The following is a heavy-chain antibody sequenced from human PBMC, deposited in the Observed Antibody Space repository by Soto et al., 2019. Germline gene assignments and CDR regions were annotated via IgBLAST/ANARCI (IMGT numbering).Heavy chain of an antibody. CDR3: ASDYYYDRSGYYHNYYYYGMYL. CDR1: GFTFSSYA. V-gene: IGHV3-30-3*01. D-gene: IGHD3-22*01. Sequence: QVQLVESGGGVVQPGRSLRLSCAASGFTFSSYAMHWVRQAPGKGLEWVAVISYDGSNKYYADSVKGRFTISRDNSKNTLYLQMNSLKAKDTAVYYCASDYYYDRSGYYHNYYYYGMYLWGQGTTVTVSS. CDR2: ISYDGSNK. J-gene: IGHJ6*02.